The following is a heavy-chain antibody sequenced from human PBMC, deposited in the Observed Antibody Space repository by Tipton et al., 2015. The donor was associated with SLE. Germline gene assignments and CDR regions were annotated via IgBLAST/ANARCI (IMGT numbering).Heavy chain of an antibody. Sequence: TLSLTCAVSGGSTNRSPYYWAWIRQSPGKGLQWIGSVDSGGSTDSNPSPTTLFTISVDTAKKQFSLKLTSVPAADTAVYYCARQGRSYILSGQFWFDPWGLGTLVTVSS. V-gene: IGHV4-39*01. CDR3: ARQGRSYILSGQFWFDP. D-gene: IGHD3-9*01. CDR2: VDSGGST. J-gene: IGHJ5*02. CDR1: GGSTNRSPYY.